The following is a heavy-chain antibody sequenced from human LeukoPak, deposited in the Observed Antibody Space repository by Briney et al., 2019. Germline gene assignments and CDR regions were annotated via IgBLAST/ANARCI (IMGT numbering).Heavy chain of an antibody. CDR2: IRSKANSYAT. D-gene: IGHD6-19*01. CDR1: GFTFSGSA. V-gene: IGHV3-73*01. Sequence: GGSLKLSCAASGFTFSGSAMHWVRQASGKGLEWVGRIRSKANSYATAYAASVKGRFTISRDDSKNTAYLQMNSLRAEDTAVYYCARVSRYSSGWYFFDYWGQGTLVTVSS. J-gene: IGHJ4*02. CDR3: ARVSRYSSGWYFFDY.